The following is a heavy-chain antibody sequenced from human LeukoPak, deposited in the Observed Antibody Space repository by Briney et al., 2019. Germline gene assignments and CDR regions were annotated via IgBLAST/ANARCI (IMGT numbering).Heavy chain of an antibody. V-gene: IGHV3-30*18. CDR2: ISYDGSNK. D-gene: IGHD4-17*01. CDR3: AKAGLPATVVEGGFDY. J-gene: IGHJ4*02. Sequence: PGGSLRLSCAASGFTFSSYGMHWVRQAPGKGLEWVAVISYDGSNKYYADSVKGRFTISRDNSKNTLYLQMNSLRAEDTAAYYCAKAGLPATVVEGGFDYWGQGTLVTVSS. CDR1: GFTFSSYG.